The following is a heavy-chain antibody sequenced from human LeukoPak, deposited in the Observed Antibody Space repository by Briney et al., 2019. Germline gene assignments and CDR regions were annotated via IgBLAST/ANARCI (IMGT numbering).Heavy chain of an antibody. CDR2: IYYSGST. Sequence: PSETLSLTCTVSGGSISSSSYYWGWIRQPPGKGLEWIGSIYYSGSTYYNPSLKSRVTISVDTPKNQFSLKLSSVTAADTAVYYCARDKDSGSYYGFDYWGQGTLVTVSS. CDR3: ARDKDSGSYYGFDY. CDR1: GGSISSSSYY. D-gene: IGHD1-26*01. J-gene: IGHJ4*02. V-gene: IGHV4-39*07.